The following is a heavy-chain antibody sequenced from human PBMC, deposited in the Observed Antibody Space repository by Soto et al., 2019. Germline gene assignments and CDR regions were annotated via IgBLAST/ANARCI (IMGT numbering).Heavy chain of an antibody. J-gene: IGHJ6*02. CDR3: ARGWWEREGYVMDV. CDR2: INPNSGGT. Sequence: ASVKVSCKASGYTFTSYAMHWVRQAPGQGLEWMGWINPNSGGTNYAQKFQGWVTMTRDTSISTVYMELSRLRSDDTALYYCARGWWEREGYVMDVWGQGTTVTVSS. D-gene: IGHD1-26*01. CDR1: GYTFTSYA. V-gene: IGHV1-2*04.